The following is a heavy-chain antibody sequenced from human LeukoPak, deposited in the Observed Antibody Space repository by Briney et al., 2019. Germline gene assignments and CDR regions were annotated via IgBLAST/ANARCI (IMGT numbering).Heavy chain of an antibody. V-gene: IGHV3-21*01. CDR3: ARDGFGYYYMDV. J-gene: IGHJ6*03. Sequence: GGTLRLSCAASGFTFSSYGMSWVRQAPGEGLEWVSSISSSSSYIYYADSVKGRFTISRDNAKNSLYLQMNSLRAEDTAVYYCARDGFGYYYMDVWGKGTTVTVSS. D-gene: IGHD3-3*01. CDR2: ISSSSSYI. CDR1: GFTFSSYG.